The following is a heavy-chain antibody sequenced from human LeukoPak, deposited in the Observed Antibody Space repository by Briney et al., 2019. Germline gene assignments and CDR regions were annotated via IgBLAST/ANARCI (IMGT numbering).Heavy chain of an antibody. CDR2: ISSSSSTI. D-gene: IGHD3-10*01. Sequence: GGSLRLSCAASGFTFSSYSMNWVRQAPGKGLEWVSYISSSSSTIYYADSVKGRSTISRDNAKNSLYLQMNSLRAEDTAVYYCASFPGEYYFDYWGQGTLVTVSS. CDR3: ASFPGEYYFDY. J-gene: IGHJ4*02. CDR1: GFTFSSYS. V-gene: IGHV3-48*04.